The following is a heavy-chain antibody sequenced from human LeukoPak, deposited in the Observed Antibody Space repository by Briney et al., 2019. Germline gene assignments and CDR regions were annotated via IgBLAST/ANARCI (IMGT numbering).Heavy chain of an antibody. CDR1: GYGFTSYW. J-gene: IGHJ3*02. Sequence: GESLQSSCKGSGYGFTSYWIGWVRPMPGKGLGWMGIIYPGDSDTRYSPSFQGQVTISADKSISTAYLQWSSLKASDTAMYYCAREGARWEPSFSAFDIWGQGTMVTVSS. V-gene: IGHV5-51*01. CDR2: IYPGDSDT. CDR3: AREGARWEPSFSAFDI. D-gene: IGHD1-26*01.